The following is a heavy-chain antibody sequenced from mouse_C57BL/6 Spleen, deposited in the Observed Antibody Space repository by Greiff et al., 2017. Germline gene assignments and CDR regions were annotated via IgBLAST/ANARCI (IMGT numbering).Heavy chain of an antibody. J-gene: IGHJ1*03. CDR3: AREDYDGSRYFDV. CDR1: GYSFTDYN. Sequence: VQLLQSGPALVKPGASVKISCKASGYSFTDYNMNWVKQSNGKSLEWIGVINPNYGTTSYNQKFKGKATLTVDHSSSTTVMQLNSLTSEDSAVYYCAREDYDGSRYFDVWGTGTTVTVSS. V-gene: IGHV1-39*01. D-gene: IGHD1-1*01. CDR2: INPNYGTT.